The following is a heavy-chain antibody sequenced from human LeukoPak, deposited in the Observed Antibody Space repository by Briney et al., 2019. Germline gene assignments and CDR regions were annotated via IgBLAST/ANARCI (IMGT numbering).Heavy chain of an antibody. V-gene: IGHV3-23*01. J-gene: IGHJ4*02. D-gene: IGHD3-10*01. CDR3: AKARYYYGSGSYPFYFDY. Sequence: GGSLRLSCAASGFMFSSYATNWVRQAPGGGLEWVSAISGSGDTTYYADSVKGRFTISRDNSKNTLYLQMNSLRAEDTAVYYCAKARYYYGSGSYPFYFDYWGQGTLVTVSS. CDR1: GFMFSSYA. CDR2: ISGSGDTT.